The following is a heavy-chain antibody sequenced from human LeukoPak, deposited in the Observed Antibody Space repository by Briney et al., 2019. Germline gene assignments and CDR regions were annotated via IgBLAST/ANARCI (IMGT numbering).Heavy chain of an antibody. CDR2: INPSSGGT. J-gene: IGHJ4*02. Sequence: ASVKVSCKASGYTFTGHYTHWVRQAPGQGLEWMGRINPSSGGTNYAQKFQGRVTMTRDTSISTAYMELSRLRSDDTAVYYCARDQRIRCSGGSCYSAVSSSGWYGLFDYWGQGTLVTVSS. D-gene: IGHD2-15*01. V-gene: IGHV1-2*06. CDR1: GYTFTGHY. CDR3: ARDQRIRCSGGSCYSAVSSSGWYGLFDY.